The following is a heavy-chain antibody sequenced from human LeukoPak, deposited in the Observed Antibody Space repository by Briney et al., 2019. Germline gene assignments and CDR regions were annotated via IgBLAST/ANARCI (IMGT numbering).Heavy chain of an antibody. Sequence: GGSLRLSCAASGFTFSSYSINWVRQAPGKGLEWVSSISSSSSYIYYADSVKGRFTISRDNAKKSLYLQMNSLRAEDTAVYYCASSGYCSGGSCYYAFDIWGQGTMVTVSS. J-gene: IGHJ3*02. CDR3: ASSGYCSGGSCYYAFDI. CDR1: GFTFSSYS. V-gene: IGHV3-21*01. D-gene: IGHD2-15*01. CDR2: ISSSSSYI.